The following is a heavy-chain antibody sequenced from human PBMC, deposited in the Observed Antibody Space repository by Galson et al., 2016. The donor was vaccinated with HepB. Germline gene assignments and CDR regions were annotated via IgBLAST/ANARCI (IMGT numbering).Heavy chain of an antibody. V-gene: IGHV1-18*01. D-gene: IGHD1-26*01. CDR3: ASGIVGANADFDY. CDR2: ISAYNGNT. Sequence: SVKVSCKASGYTFTTYGINWVRQAPGQGLEWMRWISAYNGNTNYAQKVQGRVTMSTDTSTNTAYMELRSLRSDDTAVYYCASGIVGANADFDYWGQGTLVTVSS. CDR1: GYTFTTYG. J-gene: IGHJ4*02.